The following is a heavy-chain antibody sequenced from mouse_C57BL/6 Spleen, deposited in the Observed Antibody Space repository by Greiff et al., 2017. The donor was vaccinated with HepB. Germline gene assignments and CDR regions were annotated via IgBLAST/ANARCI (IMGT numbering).Heavy chain of an antibody. J-gene: IGHJ2*01. D-gene: IGHD1-1*01. Sequence: QVQLKESGPGLVQPSQSLSITCTVSGFSLTSYGVHWVRQSPGKGLEWLGVIWRGGSTDYNAAFMSRLSITKDNSKSQVFFKMNSLQADDTAIYYCAILVYYYGSSYFDYWGQGTTLTVSS. CDR3: AILVYYYGSSYFDY. CDR2: IWRGGST. CDR1: GFSLTSYG. V-gene: IGHV2-5*01.